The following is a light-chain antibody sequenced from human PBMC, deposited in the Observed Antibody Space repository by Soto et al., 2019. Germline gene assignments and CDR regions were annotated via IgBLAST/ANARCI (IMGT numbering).Light chain of an antibody. V-gene: IGLV2-8*01. J-gene: IGLJ2*01. CDR3: SSFAGSDSVV. CDR2: EVS. Sequence: QSALTQPASVSGSPGQSITISCTGTSSDVGGYKYVSWYQQHPDKAPKLIIFEVSKRPSGVPDRFSGSKFGNTASLTVSGLQADDEAAYYCSSFAGSDSVVFGGGTKVTVL. CDR1: SSDVGGYKY.